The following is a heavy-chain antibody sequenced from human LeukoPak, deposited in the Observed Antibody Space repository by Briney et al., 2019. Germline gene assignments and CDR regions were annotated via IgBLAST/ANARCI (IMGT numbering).Heavy chain of an antibody. CDR2: INWNGGSI. CDR1: GFTFDDYG. CDR3: ARALTGYPPPYYYYMDV. Sequence: GESLKISCAASGFTFDDYGMGWVRQAPGKGLEWVSGINWNGGSIGYADSVKGRFTISRDNAKHSLYLQMNSLRAEDTALYHCARALTGYPPPYYYYMDVWGKGTTVTVSS. J-gene: IGHJ6*03. D-gene: IGHD3-9*01. V-gene: IGHV3-20*01.